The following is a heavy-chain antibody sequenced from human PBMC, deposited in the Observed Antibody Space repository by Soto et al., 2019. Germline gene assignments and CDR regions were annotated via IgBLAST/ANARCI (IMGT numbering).Heavy chain of an antibody. CDR1: GFTFSSYE. CDR3: ARVMGYSSSNWFDP. Sequence: GGSLRLSCAASGFTFSSYEMNWVRQAPGKGLEWVSYISSSGSTIYYADSVKGRFTISRDNAKNSLYLQLNSLRAEDTAVYCCARVMGYSSSNWFDPWGQGTLVTVSS. V-gene: IGHV3-48*03. J-gene: IGHJ5*02. D-gene: IGHD6-6*01. CDR2: ISSSGSTI.